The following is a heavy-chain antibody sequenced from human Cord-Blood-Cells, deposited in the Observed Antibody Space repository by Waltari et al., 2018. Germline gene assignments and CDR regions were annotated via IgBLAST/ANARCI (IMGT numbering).Heavy chain of an antibody. D-gene: IGHD2-2*01. CDR3: ARGGNVVVPAAIEEIDY. CDR2: INHSGST. J-gene: IGHJ4*02. CDR1: GASFSGYY. V-gene: IGHV4-34*01. Sequence: QVQLQQRGAGLLKPSETLSLTCAVYGASFSGYYWRWIRQPPGKGLEWIGEINHSGSTNYNPSLKSRVTISVDTSKNQFSLKLSSVTAADTAVYYCARGGNVVVPAAIEEIDYWGQGTLVTVSS.